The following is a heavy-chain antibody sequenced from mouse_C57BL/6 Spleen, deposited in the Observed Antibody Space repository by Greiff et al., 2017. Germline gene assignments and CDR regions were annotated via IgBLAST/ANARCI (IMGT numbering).Heavy chain of an antibody. J-gene: IGHJ2*01. Sequence: QVQLQQPGAELVKPGASVKLSCKASGYTFTSSWMHWVKQRPGQGLEWIGMIHPNSGSTNYNEKFKSKATLTVDKSSSTAYMQLSSLTSEDSAVYYCARDDDYDVDYWGQGTTLTVSS. CDR1: GYTFTSSW. D-gene: IGHD2-4*01. V-gene: IGHV1-64*01. CDR3: ARDDDYDVDY. CDR2: IHPNSGST.